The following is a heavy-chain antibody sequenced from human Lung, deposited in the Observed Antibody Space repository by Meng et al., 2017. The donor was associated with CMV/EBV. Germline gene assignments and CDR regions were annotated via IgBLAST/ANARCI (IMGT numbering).Heavy chain of an antibody. CDR3: ARERGYCGTTSCSYYFDY. Sequence: ASVKVSCKASGYTFTSYGIIWVRQAPGQGLEWMGWISPYDGNTNYAQTLQDRVTMTTDTPTSTAYMELRSLRSDDTAVYFCARERGYCGTTSCSYYFDYWGRGXLVTVSS. CDR2: ISPYDGNT. J-gene: IGHJ4*02. D-gene: IGHD2-2*01. V-gene: IGHV1-18*01. CDR1: GYTFTSYG.